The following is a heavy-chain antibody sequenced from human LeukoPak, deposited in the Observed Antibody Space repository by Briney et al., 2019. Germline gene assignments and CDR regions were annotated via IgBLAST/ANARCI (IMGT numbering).Heavy chain of an antibody. D-gene: IGHD1-26*01. J-gene: IGHJ6*02. V-gene: IGHV4-34*01. CDR3: ARVSGSSYYYYYGMDV. CDR1: GGSFSGYY. Sequence: PSETLSLTCAVYGGSFSGYYWSWIRQPPGKGLEWIGEINHSGSTNYDPSLKSRVTISVDTSKNQFSLKLSSVTAADTAVYYCARVSGSSYYYYYGMDVWGQRTTVTVSS. CDR2: INHSGST.